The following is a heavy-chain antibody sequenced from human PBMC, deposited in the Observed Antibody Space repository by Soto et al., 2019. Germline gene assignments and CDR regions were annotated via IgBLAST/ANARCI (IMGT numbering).Heavy chain of an antibody. Sequence: PGGSLRLSCTASGFTFSSYEMNWVRQAPGKGLEWVSSISSSGTLIYYADSVKGRFTISRDNAKTSLYLQMNSLRAEDTAVYYCARAMSYDDSSGYHVDYWGQGTLVTVSS. J-gene: IGHJ4*02. V-gene: IGHV3-48*03. D-gene: IGHD3-22*01. CDR3: ARAMSYDDSSGYHVDY. CDR2: ISSSGTLI. CDR1: GFTFSSYE.